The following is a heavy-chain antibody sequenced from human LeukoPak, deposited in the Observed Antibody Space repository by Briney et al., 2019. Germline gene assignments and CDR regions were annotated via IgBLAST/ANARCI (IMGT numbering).Heavy chain of an antibody. D-gene: IGHD5-24*01. CDR2: IYYSGST. CDR1: GGSINNNY. J-gene: IGHJ4*02. V-gene: IGHV4-59*08. Sequence: SETLSLTCAVSGGSINNNYWSWIRQPPGKGLEWIGYIYYSGSTKYNPSLKSRVSISVDTSKNQFSLKLSSVTAADTAVYYCARGAGAGYNLQPFDYWGQGTLVTVSS. CDR3: ARGAGAGYNLQPFDY.